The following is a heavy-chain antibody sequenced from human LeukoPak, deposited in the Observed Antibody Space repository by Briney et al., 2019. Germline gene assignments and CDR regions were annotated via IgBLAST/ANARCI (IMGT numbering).Heavy chain of an antibody. D-gene: IGHD3-22*01. V-gene: IGHV3-30*04. J-gene: IGHJ4*02. CDR2: ISYDGSNK. Sequence: QPGRSLRLSCAASGFTFSSYAMHWVRQAPGKGLEWVAVISYDGSNKYYADSVKGRFTISRDNSKNTLYLQMNSLRAEDTAVYYCARRGNQTYYYDSSGYYPFDYWGQGTLVTVSS. CDR1: GFTFSSYA. CDR3: ARRGNQTYYYDSSGYYPFDY.